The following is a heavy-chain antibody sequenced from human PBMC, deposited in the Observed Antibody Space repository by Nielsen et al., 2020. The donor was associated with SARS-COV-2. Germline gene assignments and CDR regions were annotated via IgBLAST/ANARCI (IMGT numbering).Heavy chain of an antibody. J-gene: IGHJ3*02. CDR3: ARGYSYGYSFDI. Sequence: WIRQPPGKGLEWVSYISSSSSYTNYADSVKGRFTISRDNAKNSLYLQMNSLRAEDTAVYYCARGYSYGYSFDIWGQGTMVTVSS. D-gene: IGHD3-16*01. V-gene: IGHV3-11*05. CDR2: ISSSSSYT.